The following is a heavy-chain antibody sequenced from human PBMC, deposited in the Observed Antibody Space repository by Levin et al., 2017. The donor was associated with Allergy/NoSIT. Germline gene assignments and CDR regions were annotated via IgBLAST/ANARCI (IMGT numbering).Heavy chain of an antibody. J-gene: IGHJ6*02. CDR3: ARGGHGRFLEWSEPLRLTYYYYGMDV. Sequence: GGSLRLSCAASGFTFSSYAMHWVRQAPGKGLEWVAVISYDGSNKYYADSVKGRFTISRDNSKNTLYLQMNSLRAEDTAVYYCARGGHGRFLEWSEPLRLTYYYYGMDVWGQGTTVTVSS. V-gene: IGHV3-30*04. D-gene: IGHD3-3*01. CDR1: GFTFSSYA. CDR2: ISYDGSNK.